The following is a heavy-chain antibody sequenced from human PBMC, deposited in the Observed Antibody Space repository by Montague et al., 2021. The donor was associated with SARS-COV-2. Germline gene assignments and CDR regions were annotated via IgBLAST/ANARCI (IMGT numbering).Heavy chain of an antibody. CDR1: GGSISSGGHY. J-gene: IGHJ6*02. Sequence: TLSLTCSVSGGSISSGGHYWSWIRQPAGKGLQWIGRMFPSGRTNYNPSLNSRVTISMDTSKNQFSLDVKSVTAADTAVYYCARAGGGSSYNYYGLDVWGQGTTVTVSS. CDR2: MFPSGRT. D-gene: IGHD2-15*01. CDR3: ARAGGGSSYNYYGLDV. V-gene: IGHV4-61*02.